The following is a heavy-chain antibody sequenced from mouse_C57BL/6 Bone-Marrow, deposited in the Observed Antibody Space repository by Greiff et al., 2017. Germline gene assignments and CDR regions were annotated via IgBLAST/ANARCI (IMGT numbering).Heavy chain of an antibody. CDR2: IDPSDSYT. J-gene: IGHJ2*01. Sequence: VQLQQPGAELVMPGASVKLSCKASGYTFTSYWMHWVKQRPGQGLEWIGEIDPSDSYTNYNQKFKGKSTLTVDKSSSTAYMQLSSLTSEDSAVYYCARWGGHYLDYWGQGTTLTVSS. V-gene: IGHV1-69*01. CDR3: ARWGGHYLDY. CDR1: GYTFTSYW.